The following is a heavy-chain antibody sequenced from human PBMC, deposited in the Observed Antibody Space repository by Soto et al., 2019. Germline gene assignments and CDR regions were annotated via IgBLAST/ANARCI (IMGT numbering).Heavy chain of an antibody. CDR1: GGSFSDYL. V-gene: IGHV4-34*01. Sequence: QVQLRQWGAGLLKPSETLSLTCAVYGGSFSDYLWSWIRQAPGRGLEWIAETNHTGVPNYNPSLKSRVTISVDTSRNQFSLRLSSVTAADTAVYYCARGPSPHYFDFWGQGTLVTVSS. J-gene: IGHJ4*02. CDR3: ARGPSPHYFDF. D-gene: IGHD6-6*01. CDR2: TNHTGVP.